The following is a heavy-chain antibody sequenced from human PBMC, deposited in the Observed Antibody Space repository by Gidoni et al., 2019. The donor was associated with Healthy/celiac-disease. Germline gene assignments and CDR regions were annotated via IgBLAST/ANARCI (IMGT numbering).Heavy chain of an antibody. Sequence: EVQLLESGGGLVKPGGSLILSCAASGFIFSNAWMSWVRQAPGKGLEWVGRIKSKTDGGTTDYAETVKGRFTISRDDSKNTRYLQMNSLKTEDTAVYYCTTDPEWLRYFDYWGQGTLVTVSS. V-gene: IGHV3-15*01. J-gene: IGHJ4*02. CDR3: TTDPEWLRYFDY. D-gene: IGHD5-12*01. CDR2: IKSKTDGGTT. CDR1: GFIFSNAW.